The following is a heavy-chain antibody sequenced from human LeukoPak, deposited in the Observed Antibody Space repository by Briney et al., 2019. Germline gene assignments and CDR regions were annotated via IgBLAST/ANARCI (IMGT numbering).Heavy chain of an antibody. Sequence: GGSLRLSCAASGFTFSSYAMSWVRQAAEKGLEWVSAIDKSGRSTYYTDSVKGRFANSRDNSKNTLYLQKNSLRADDTGVYYCASRSPDSSSGFGYWGQGTLVTASP. J-gene: IGHJ4*02. CDR1: GFTFSSYA. D-gene: IGHD6-6*01. CDR3: ASRSPDSSSGFGY. V-gene: IGHV3-23*05. CDR2: IDKSGRST.